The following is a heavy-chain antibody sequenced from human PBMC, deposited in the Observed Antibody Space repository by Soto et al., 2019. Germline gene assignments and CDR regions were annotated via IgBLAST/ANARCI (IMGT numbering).Heavy chain of an antibody. V-gene: IGHV1-69*13. Sequence: ASVKVSCKASGGTFSSYAISWVRQAPGQGLEWMGGIIPIFGTANYAQKFQGRVTITADESTSTAYMELSSLRSEDTAVYYCARAPPSMVRGVINWFEPWGQGTLVTVSS. CDR1: GGTFSSYA. CDR2: IIPIFGTA. D-gene: IGHD3-10*01. J-gene: IGHJ5*02. CDR3: ARAPPSMVRGVINWFEP.